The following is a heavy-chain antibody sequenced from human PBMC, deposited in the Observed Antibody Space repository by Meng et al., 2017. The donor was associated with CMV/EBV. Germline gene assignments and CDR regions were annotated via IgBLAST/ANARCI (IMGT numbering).Heavy chain of an antibody. V-gene: IGHV3-7*01. CDR2: IKQDGSEK. Sequence: GGSLRLSCAASGFTFSSYWMSWVRQAPGKGLEWVANIKQDGSEKYYVDSVKGRFTISRDNAKNSLYLQMNSLRAEDTAVYYCARDLESLYYYYGMDVWGQGTTVTVSS. J-gene: IGHJ6*02. CDR1: GFTFSSYW. D-gene: IGHD3-3*01. CDR3: ARDLESLYYYYGMDV.